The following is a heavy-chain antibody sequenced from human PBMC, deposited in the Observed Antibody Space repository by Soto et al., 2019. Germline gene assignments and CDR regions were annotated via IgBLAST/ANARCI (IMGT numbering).Heavy chain of an antibody. J-gene: IGHJ6*02. CDR1: GGTFSSYA. Sequence: QVQLVQSGAEVKKPGSSVKVSCKASGGTFSSYAISWVRQAPGQGLEWMGGIIPIFGTANYAQKFQGRVTITADESTSTAYIELSSLRSEDTAVYYCARAVIESISTVTTDYYYYYGMDVWGQGTTVTVSS. CDR3: ARAVIESISTVTTDYYYYYGMDV. V-gene: IGHV1-69*01. D-gene: IGHD4-17*01. CDR2: IIPIFGTA.